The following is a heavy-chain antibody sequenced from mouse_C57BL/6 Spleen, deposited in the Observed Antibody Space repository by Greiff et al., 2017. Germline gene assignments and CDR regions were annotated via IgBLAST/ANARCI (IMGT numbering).Heavy chain of an antibody. CDR3: AREEGCAY. V-gene: IGHV1-82*01. CDR1: GYAFSSSW. CDR2: IYPGDGDT. Sequence: VQLQESGPELVKPGASVKISCKASGYAFSSSWMNWVKQRPGKGLEWIGRIYPGDGDTNYNGKFKGKATLTADKSSSTAYMQLSSLTSEDSAVYFCAREEGCAYWGQGTLVTVSA. J-gene: IGHJ3*01.